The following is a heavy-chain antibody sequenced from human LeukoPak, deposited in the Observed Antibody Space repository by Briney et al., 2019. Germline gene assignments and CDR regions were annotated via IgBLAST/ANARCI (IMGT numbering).Heavy chain of an antibody. Sequence: GGSLRLSCAASGFTFSSHGMHCVRQAPGKGLEWVAVISYDGSNKYYADSVKGRFTISRDNSKNTLYLQMNSLRAEDTAVYYCAKVYGFWSGFDYWGQGTLVTVSS. CDR2: ISYDGSNK. CDR3: AKVYGFWSGFDY. J-gene: IGHJ4*02. CDR1: GFTFSSHG. D-gene: IGHD3-3*01. V-gene: IGHV3-30*18.